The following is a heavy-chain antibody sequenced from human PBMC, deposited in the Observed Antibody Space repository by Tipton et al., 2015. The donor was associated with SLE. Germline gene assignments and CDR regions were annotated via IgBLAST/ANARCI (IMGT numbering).Heavy chain of an antibody. D-gene: IGHD1-1*01. J-gene: IGHJ4*02. CDR2: ISGDGGTT. CDR1: GFTFSSYA. Sequence: SLRLSCAASGFTFSSYAMTWVRQAPGKGLEYVSSISGDGGTTSYANSVKGRFTIYRDNSNNRLYLQMGSVRAEDMAVYYCARVTTGTLDYWGQGTLVTVSS. CDR3: ARVTTGTLDY. V-gene: IGHV3-64*01.